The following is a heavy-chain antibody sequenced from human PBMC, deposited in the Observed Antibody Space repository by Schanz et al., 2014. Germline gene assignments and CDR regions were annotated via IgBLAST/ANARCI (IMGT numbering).Heavy chain of an antibody. CDR2: ISGSGGDT. V-gene: IGHV3-23*04. CDR3: AKGQLLSYYFDY. D-gene: IGHD2-21*01. J-gene: IGHJ4*02. Sequence: EVQLVESGGGLVQPGGSLSLSCAASEFIFNDYGMSWVRQAPGKGLEWVSAISGSGGDTYYADSVKGRFTISRDNSKNTLYLQMNSLRAEDTAVYYCAKGQLLSYYFDYWGQGTLVTVSS. CDR1: EFIFNDYG.